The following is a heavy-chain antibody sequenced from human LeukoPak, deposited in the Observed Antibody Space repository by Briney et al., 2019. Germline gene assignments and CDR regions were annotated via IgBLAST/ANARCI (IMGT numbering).Heavy chain of an antibody. J-gene: IGHJ4*02. D-gene: IGHD3-3*01. CDR1: GGYISSYY. Sequence: SETLSLTCTVSGGYISSYYWSWIRQPPGKGLEWIGYIYLSGSTNYNHSLKSRVTISVDTSKNQFSLKLSSVTAADTAVYYCARVLGFWSGYFDYWGQGTLVTVSS. CDR3: ARVLGFWSGYFDY. CDR2: IYLSGST. V-gene: IGHV4-59*01.